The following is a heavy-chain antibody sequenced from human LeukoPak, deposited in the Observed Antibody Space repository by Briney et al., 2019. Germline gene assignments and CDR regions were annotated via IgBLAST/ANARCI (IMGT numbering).Heavy chain of an antibody. CDR3: AKDLRFRGGMATINTPDY. J-gene: IGHJ4*02. CDR1: GFTFSSYA. D-gene: IGHD5-24*01. Sequence: PGGSLRLSCAASGFTFSSYAMHWVRQAPGKGLEWVAVISYDGSNKYYADSVKGRFTISRDNSKNTLYLQMNSLRAEDTAVYYCAKDLRFRGGMATINTPDYWGQGTLVTVSS. V-gene: IGHV3-30-3*01. CDR2: ISYDGSNK.